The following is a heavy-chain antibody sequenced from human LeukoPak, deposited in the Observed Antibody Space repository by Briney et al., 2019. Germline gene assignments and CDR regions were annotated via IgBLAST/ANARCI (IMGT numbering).Heavy chain of an antibody. Sequence: GGSLRLSCAASGFTFSSYAVSWVRQAPGKGLEWVSAISGSGGSTYYADSVKGRFTISRDNSKNTLYLQMNSLRAEDTAVYYCAKFKAAAGWFDPWGQGTLVTVSS. CDR1: GFTFSSYA. V-gene: IGHV3-23*01. CDR3: AKFKAAAGWFDP. D-gene: IGHD6-13*01. CDR2: ISGSGGST. J-gene: IGHJ5*02.